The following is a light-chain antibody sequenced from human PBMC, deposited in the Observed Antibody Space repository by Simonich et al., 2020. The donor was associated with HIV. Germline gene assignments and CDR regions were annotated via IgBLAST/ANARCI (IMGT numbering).Light chain of an antibody. Sequence: DIVMTQSPDSLAVSLGERATIHCKSSQSILYSSSNNNSLAWYQQKPGQPPKLLIYWASTRESGVPDRCSGSGSGTDFTLTISSLQAEDVAVYYCQQYYSTPYTFGQGTKLEIK. V-gene: IGKV4-1*01. CDR3: QQYYSTPYT. CDR2: WAS. CDR1: QSILYSSSNNNS. J-gene: IGKJ2*01.